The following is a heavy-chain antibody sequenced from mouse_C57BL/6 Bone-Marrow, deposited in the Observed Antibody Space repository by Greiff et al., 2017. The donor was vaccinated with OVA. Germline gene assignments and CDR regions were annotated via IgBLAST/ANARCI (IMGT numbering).Heavy chain of an antibody. CDR3: AREYYYDGFDY. CDR1: GYAFSSYW. J-gene: IGHJ2*01. D-gene: IGHD1-1*01. V-gene: IGHV1-80*01. Sequence: QVQLQQSGAELVKPGASVKISCKASGYAFSSYWMNWVKQRPGKGLEWIGQIYPGDGDTNYNGKFKGKATLTADKSSSTAYMQLSSLTSEDAAVYFCAREYYYDGFDYWGQGTTLTVSS. CDR2: IYPGDGDT.